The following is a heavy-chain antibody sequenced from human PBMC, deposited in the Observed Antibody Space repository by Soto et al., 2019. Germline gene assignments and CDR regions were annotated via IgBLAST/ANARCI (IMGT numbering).Heavy chain of an antibody. CDR1: GGSFSGYY. Sequence: SETLSLTCAVYGGSFSGYYWSWLRQPPGKGLEWIGEINHSGSTNYNPSLKSQVTISVDTSKNQFSLNLSSVTAADTAVSYCARGPYYDSSGYLVYWGQGTLVTVSS. D-gene: IGHD3-22*01. CDR2: INHSGST. J-gene: IGHJ4*02. CDR3: ARGPYYDSSGYLVY. V-gene: IGHV4-34*01.